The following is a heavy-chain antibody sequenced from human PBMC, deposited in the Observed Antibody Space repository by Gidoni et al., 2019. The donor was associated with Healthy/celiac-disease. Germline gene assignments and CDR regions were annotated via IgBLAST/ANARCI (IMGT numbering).Heavy chain of an antibody. V-gene: IGHV1-3*01. D-gene: IGHD2-2*01. CDR1: GYTFTSFA. Sequence: QVQLVQSGAEVKKPGASVKVSCKASGYTFTSFAMHWVRQAPGQRLEWMGWINAGNGNTKYSQKFQGRVTITRDTSASTAYMELSSLRSEDTAVYYCASYSVPAAHATKNDAFDIWGQGTMVTVSS. J-gene: IGHJ3*02. CDR2: INAGNGNT. CDR3: ASYSVPAAHATKNDAFDI.